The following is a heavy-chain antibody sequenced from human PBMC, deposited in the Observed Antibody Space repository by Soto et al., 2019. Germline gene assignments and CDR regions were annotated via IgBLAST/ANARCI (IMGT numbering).Heavy chain of an antibody. CDR2: ISYDGSNK. CDR1: GFRFSSYA. CDR3: EKDHVDTAMDYPDY. V-gene: IGHV3-30*18. D-gene: IGHD5-18*01. J-gene: IGHJ4*02. Sequence: GGSLRLSCAASGFRFSSYAMHWVRQGPGKGLEWVAVISYDGSNKYYADSLKGRFTISRDNSKNTLYLQMNSLRADDTAVYYCEKDHVDTAMDYPDYWGQGTLVTVSS.